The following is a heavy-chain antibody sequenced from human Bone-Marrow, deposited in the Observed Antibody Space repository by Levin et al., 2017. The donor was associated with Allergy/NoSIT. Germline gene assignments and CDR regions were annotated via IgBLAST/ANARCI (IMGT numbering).Heavy chain of an antibody. D-gene: IGHD3-22*01. CDR3: ARTAIAYFHDSSAEDWYFDL. CDR1: GFSLSTGATR. Sequence: RVSGPTLVKPTQTLTLTCTFSGFSLSTGATRVSWLRQPPGKALEWLARIDWDDDKFYNRSLKTRLTVSKDTSKNQVVLTMTNMDPVDTATYYCARTAIAYFHDSSAEDWYFDLWGRGTLVTVSS. J-gene: IGHJ2*01. CDR2: IDWDDDK. V-gene: IGHV2-70*17.